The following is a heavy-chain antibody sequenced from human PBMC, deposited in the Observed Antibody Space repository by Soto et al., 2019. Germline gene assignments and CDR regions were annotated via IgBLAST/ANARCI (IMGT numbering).Heavy chain of an antibody. CDR3: ARCTVTNYYYYYYMDV. CDR1: GGTFSSYT. CDR2: IIPILGIA. V-gene: IGHV1-69*02. D-gene: IGHD4-4*01. Sequence: QVQLVQSGAEVKKPGSSVKVSCKASGGTFSSYTISWVQQAPGQGLEWMGRIIPILGIANYAQKFQGRVTITADKSTSTAYMELISLRSEDTAVYYCARCTVTNYYYYYYMDVWGKGTTVTVSS. J-gene: IGHJ6*03.